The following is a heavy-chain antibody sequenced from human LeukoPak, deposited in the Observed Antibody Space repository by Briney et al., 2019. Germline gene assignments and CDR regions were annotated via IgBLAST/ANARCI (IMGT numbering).Heavy chain of an antibody. CDR3: ARDARGGSYYYYYMDV. CDR1: GFTFSDYY. J-gene: IGHJ6*03. CDR2: ISSSGSTI. Sequence: GRSLRLSCAASGFTFSDYYMSWVRQAPGKGLEWVSYISSSGSTIYYADSVKGRFTISRDNAKNSLYLQMNSLRAEDTAVYYCARDARGGSYYYYYMDVWGKGTTVTVSS. D-gene: IGHD6-25*01. V-gene: IGHV3-11*01.